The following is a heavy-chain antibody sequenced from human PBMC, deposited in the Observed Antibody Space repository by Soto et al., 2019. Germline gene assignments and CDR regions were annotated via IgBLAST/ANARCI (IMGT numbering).Heavy chain of an antibody. CDR1: GGTFSSYA. J-gene: IGHJ5*02. D-gene: IGHD3-22*01. Sequence: QVQLVQSGAEVKKPGSSVKVSCKATGGTFSSYAISWVRQAPGQGLEWMGVIIPIFGTANYAQKFQGRVTITADESTSTADMELSSLRSEDTAVYYCASLKYYYDSSGYYGENWFDPWGQGTLVTVSS. CDR2: IIPIFGTA. CDR3: ASLKYYYDSSGYYGENWFDP. V-gene: IGHV1-69*01.